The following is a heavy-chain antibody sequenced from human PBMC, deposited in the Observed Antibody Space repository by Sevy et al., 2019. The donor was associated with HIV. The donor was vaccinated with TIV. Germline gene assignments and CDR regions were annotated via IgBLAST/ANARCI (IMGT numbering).Heavy chain of an antibody. D-gene: IGHD3-22*01. V-gene: IGHV5-51*01. CDR3: ARPAGFYDNSGYSFMDY. Sequence: GESLKISCKGSGYSYTSDWIAWVRQMPGKGLEWMGIIYPSDSDTKYSPSFQGRVTMSADKSINTAYLQWSSLKASDTAIYYCARPAGFYDNSGYSFMDYWGQGTLVTVSS. CDR1: GYSYTSDW. CDR2: IYPSDSDT. J-gene: IGHJ4*02.